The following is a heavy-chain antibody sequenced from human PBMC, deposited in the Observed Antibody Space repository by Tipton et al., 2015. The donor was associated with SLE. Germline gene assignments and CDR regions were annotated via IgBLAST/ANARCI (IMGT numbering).Heavy chain of an antibody. CDR3: ARHEVSGIGFFQQ. CDR2: IHYSGST. Sequence: TLSLTCTVSGGSISRSSFYWGWIRQPPGKRLEWIGSIHYSGSTYYNPSLKSRVTLSVDTSKNQFSLKLTSLTAADTALYYCARHEVSGIGFFQQWGQGTLVTVSS. D-gene: IGHD6-19*01. J-gene: IGHJ1*01. V-gene: IGHV4-39*07. CDR1: GGSISRSSFY.